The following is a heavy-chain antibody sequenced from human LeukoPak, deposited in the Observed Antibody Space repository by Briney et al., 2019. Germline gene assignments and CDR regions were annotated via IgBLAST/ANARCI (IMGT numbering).Heavy chain of an antibody. CDR1: GFNVSSTY. Sequence: GGSLRLSCVASGFNVSSTYMNWVRQAPGKGLEWVSGISGSGDSTYYGDSVKGRFAIPRDHSKSTLYLQMNSLRAEDTAVYYCAKVRASSGWYGGFDYWGQGTLVTVSS. V-gene: IGHV3-23*01. CDR2: ISGSGDST. J-gene: IGHJ4*02. CDR3: AKVRASSGWYGGFDY. D-gene: IGHD6-19*01.